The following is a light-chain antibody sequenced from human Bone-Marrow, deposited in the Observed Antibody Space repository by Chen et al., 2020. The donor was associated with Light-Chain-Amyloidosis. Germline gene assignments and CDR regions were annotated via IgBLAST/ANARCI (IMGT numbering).Light chain of an antibody. J-gene: IGLJ2*01. Sequence: SYELTQPPSVSVSPGQTARITCSGDDLPTKYAYWYQQKPGQAPGLVIHRDTERPSGISERFSGSSSGTTATWTISGVQAEDEADYHWQSADSSGTYEVIFGGGTKLTVL. CDR2: RDT. CDR1: DLPTKY. V-gene: IGLV3-25*03. CDR3: QSADSSGTYEVI.